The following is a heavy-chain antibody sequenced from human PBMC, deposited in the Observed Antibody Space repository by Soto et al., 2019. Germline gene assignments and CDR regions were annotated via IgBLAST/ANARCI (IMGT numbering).Heavy chain of an antibody. CDR3: ARGSRIIMATIRHDFDI. D-gene: IGHD5-12*01. Sequence: QVQLQQWGAGLLKPSETLSLTCAVYGGSFSGYYWSWIRQPPGKGLEWIGEINHSGSTNYNPSLKIRVTISEDSSKYQFSLKLCSVTAADRSVYYCARGSRIIMATIRHDFDIWGQGTMVTVSS. J-gene: IGHJ3*02. V-gene: IGHV4-34*01. CDR2: INHSGST. CDR1: GGSFSGYY.